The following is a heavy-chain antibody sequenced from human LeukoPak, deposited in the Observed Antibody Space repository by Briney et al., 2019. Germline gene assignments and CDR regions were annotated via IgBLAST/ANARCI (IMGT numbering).Heavy chain of an antibody. V-gene: IGHV3-20*04. D-gene: IGHD5-12*01. CDR2: INWNGAGA. Sequence: GGSLRLSCAASGFTFDDYGMTWVRQAPGKGLEWVSIINWNGAGAGYADSVKGRFTISRDNARNSLYLQMNSLRAEDTAVYYCARDPYSGYDYYYYMDVWGKGTTVTISS. J-gene: IGHJ6*03. CDR1: GFTFDDYG. CDR3: ARDPYSGYDYYYYMDV.